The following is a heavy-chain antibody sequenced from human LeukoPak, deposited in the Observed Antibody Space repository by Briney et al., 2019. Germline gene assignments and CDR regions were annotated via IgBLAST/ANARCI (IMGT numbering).Heavy chain of an antibody. Sequence: EASVKVSCKASGYTFTSYAMHWVRQAPGQRLEWMGWINAGNGNTKYSQKFQGRVTITRDTSASTAYMELSSLRSEDTAVYYCARDSVVTGNDYWGRGTLVTVSS. J-gene: IGHJ4*02. D-gene: IGHD2-21*02. CDR2: INAGNGNT. CDR1: GYTFTSYA. V-gene: IGHV1-3*01. CDR3: ARDSVVTGNDY.